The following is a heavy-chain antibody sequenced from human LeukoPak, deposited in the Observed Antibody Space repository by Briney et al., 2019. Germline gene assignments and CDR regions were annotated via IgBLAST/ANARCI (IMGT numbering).Heavy chain of an antibody. CDR2: IYHSGGT. V-gene: IGHV4-4*02. D-gene: IGHD3-10*01. CDR3: AREGYYGSGSYPLHFDY. Sequence: SGTLSLTCAVSGGSISSSRWWSWVRQPPGKGLEWIGEIYHSGGTNYNPSLRSRVTISVDKSNNQFSLKLSSVTAADTAVYYCAREGYYGSGSYPLHFDYWGQGTLVTVSS. J-gene: IGHJ4*02. CDR1: GGSISSSRW.